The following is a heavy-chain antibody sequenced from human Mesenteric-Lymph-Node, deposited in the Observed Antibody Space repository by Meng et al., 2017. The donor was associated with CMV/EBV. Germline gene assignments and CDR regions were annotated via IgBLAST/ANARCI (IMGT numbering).Heavy chain of an antibody. Sequence: GESLKISCAASGFTFSSYWMHWVRQAPGKGLVWVSRINSDGSSTSYADSVKGRFTISRDNAKNTPYLQMNSLRAEDTAVYYCAREGYCGGDCYPNIKRRGGGHYYGMDVWGQGTTVTVSS. J-gene: IGHJ6*02. V-gene: IGHV3-74*01. D-gene: IGHD2-21*01. CDR3: AREGYCGGDCYPNIKRRGGGHYYGMDV. CDR2: INSDGSST. CDR1: GFTFSSYW.